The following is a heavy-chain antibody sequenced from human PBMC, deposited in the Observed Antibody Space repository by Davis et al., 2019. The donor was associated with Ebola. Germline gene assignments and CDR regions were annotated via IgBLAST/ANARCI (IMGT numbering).Heavy chain of an antibody. CDR3: ARSEWELLGYYFDY. V-gene: IGHV3-7*01. CDR1: GFTFSSYA. D-gene: IGHD1-26*01. Sequence: GESLKISCAASGFTFSSYAMSWVRQAPGKGLEWVTNIKQDGSEKYYVDSVKGRFTNSRDDSKNTLYLQMNILRAEDTAVYYCARSEWELLGYYFDYWGQGTLVTVSS. CDR2: IKQDGSEK. J-gene: IGHJ4*02.